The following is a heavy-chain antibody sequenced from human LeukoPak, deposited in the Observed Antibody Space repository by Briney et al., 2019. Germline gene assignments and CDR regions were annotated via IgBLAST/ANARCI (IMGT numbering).Heavy chain of an antibody. CDR2: TSSSDAGT. J-gene: IGHJ4*02. Sequence: GGSLRLSCAAPGFTLSTYAMSWVRQTPGKGLEWVAATSSSDAGTYHAGSVRGRFTISRDNSKNTLYLQMNSLRAEDAAVYFCAKAPVTSCRGAYCYPFDSWGQGTLVTVSS. D-gene: IGHD2-21*01. CDR1: GFTLSTYA. CDR3: AKAPVTSCRGAYCYPFDS. V-gene: IGHV3-23*01.